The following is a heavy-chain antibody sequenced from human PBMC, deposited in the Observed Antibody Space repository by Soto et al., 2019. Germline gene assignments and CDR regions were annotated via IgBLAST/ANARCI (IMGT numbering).Heavy chain of an antibody. Sequence: SVKVSCKASGFTFTSSAVQWVRQARGQRLERIGWIVVGSGNTNYAQKFQERVTITSDMSTSTAYTELSSLRSEDTDGSYCANVDSVVAATVRFRPPTGVYGIDVWGQGTTVTDYS. CDR3: ANVDSVVAATVRFRPPTGVYGIDV. D-gene: IGHD2-15*01. CDR2: IVVGSGNT. CDR1: GFTFTSSA. V-gene: IGHV1-58*01. J-gene: IGHJ6*02.